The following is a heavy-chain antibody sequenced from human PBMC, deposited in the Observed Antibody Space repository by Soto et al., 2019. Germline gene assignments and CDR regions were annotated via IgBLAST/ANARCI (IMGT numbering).Heavy chain of an antibody. CDR3: ARGTTSPADWFDP. D-gene: IGHD1-1*01. CDR2: MNPNSGNT. J-gene: IGHJ5*02. V-gene: IGHV1-8*01. CDR1: GYTFTSYD. Sequence: ASVKVSCKASGYTFTSYDINWVRQATGQGLEWMGWMNPNSGNTGYAQKFQGRVTMTRNTSISTAYMELSSLRSEDTAVYHCARGTTSPADWFDPWGQGTLVTVSS.